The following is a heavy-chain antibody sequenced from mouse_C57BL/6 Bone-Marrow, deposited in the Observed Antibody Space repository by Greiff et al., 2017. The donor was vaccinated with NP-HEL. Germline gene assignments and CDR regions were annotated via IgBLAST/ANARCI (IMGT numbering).Heavy chain of an antibody. CDR3: ARGDGYYEGFAD. CDR2: ISAGCSST. J-gene: IGHJ3*01. Sequence: EVKLMESGGGLVKPGGSLKLSCAASGFTFSSYAMSWVRQTPEKRLEWVATISAGCSSTYYLDNVKGRFTISRDNAKNNLYLQMSQLKAEDTAMYYCARGDGYYEGFADWGKGTLVTVSA. D-gene: IGHD2-3*01. CDR1: GFTFSSYA. V-gene: IGHV5-4*03.